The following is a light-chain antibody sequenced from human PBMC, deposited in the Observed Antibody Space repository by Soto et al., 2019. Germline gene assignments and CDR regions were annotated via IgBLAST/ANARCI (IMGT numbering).Light chain of an antibody. J-gene: IGKJ1*01. Sequence: DIQMTQSPSTLSASVGDRVTITCRASQSIGSRLAWYQQKPGKAPKLLIYKASYLESGVPSRFSGSGSGTDFTLTISSLQPDDFATYYCHQYDSYSQTFGQGTKVEIK. V-gene: IGKV1-5*03. CDR1: QSIGSR. CDR2: KAS. CDR3: HQYDSYSQT.